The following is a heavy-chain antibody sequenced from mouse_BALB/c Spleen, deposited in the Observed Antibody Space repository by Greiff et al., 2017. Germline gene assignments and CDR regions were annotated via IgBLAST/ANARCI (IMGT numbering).Heavy chain of an antibody. J-gene: IGHJ4*01. CDR1: GYTFTSYW. V-gene: IGHV1-69*02. CDR3: TNMYGNYDYAMDY. D-gene: IGHD2-10*02. Sequence: QVQLQQPGAELVRPGASVKLSCKASGYTFTSYWLNWVKQRPGQGLEWIGNIYPSDSYTNYNQKFKDKATLTVDKSSSTAYMQLSSPTSEDSAVYYCTNMYGNYDYAMDYWGQGTSVTVSS. CDR2: IYPSDSYT.